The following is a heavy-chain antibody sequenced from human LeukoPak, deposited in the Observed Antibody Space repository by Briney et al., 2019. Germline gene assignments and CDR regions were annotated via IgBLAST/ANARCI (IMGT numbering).Heavy chain of an antibody. D-gene: IGHD3-16*01. CDR1: GFTFSSYA. CDR3: ARDPWGYGPGAFDI. V-gene: IGHV3-30-3*01. J-gene: IGHJ3*02. Sequence: GRSLRLSCAASGFTFSSYAMHWVRQAPGKGLEWVAVISYDGSNKYHADSVKGRFTISRDNSKNTLYLQMNSLRAEDTAVYYCARDPWGYGPGAFDIWGQGTMVTVSS. CDR2: ISYDGSNK.